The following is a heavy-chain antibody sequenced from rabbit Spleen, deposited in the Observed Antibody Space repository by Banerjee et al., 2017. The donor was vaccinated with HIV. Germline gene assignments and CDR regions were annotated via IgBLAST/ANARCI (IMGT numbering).Heavy chain of an antibody. V-gene: IGHV1S40*01. D-gene: IGHD2-1*01. CDR1: GFSFSSGYY. CDR3: ARGTDYGGINSNL. Sequence: QQLVESGGGLVKPGASLTLTCKASGFSFSSGYYMSWVRQAPGKGLEWIACINAVTGKAVYASWAKGRYTFSKTSSTTVTLEMTSLTAADTATYFCARGTDYGGINSNLWGQGTLVTVS. J-gene: IGHJ3*01. CDR2: INAVTGKA.